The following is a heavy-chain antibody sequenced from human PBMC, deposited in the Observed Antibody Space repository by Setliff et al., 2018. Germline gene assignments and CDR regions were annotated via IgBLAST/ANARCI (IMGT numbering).Heavy chain of an antibody. CDR3: ASARPHFGVVIRSPPDV. D-gene: IGHD3-3*01. J-gene: IGHJ6*02. V-gene: IGHV1-69*13. CDR2: IIPIFGTA. Sequence: SVKVSCKASGGTFSSYAISWVRQAPGQGLEWMGGIIPIFGTANYAQKFQGRVTITADESTSTAYMELSSLRSEDTAVYYCASARPHFGVVIRSPPDVWGQGTTVTVSS. CDR1: GGTFSSYA.